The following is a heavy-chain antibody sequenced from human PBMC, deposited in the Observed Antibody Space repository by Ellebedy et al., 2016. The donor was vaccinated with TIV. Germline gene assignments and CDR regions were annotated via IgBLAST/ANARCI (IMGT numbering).Heavy chain of an antibody. CDR3: VKDVRSAYDILTGSPLFEY. V-gene: IGHV3-43D*03. J-gene: IGHJ4*02. CDR1: GFTFDEYG. D-gene: IGHD3-9*01. CDR2: ISWDGYNT. Sequence: PGGSLRLSCAASGFTFDEYGMHWVRQAPRKGLEWVSLISWDGYNTYYEDSVKGRFTISRDNRKNSLYLQMSSLRAEDTALDYCVKDVRSAYDILTGSPLFEYWGQGTLVTVSS.